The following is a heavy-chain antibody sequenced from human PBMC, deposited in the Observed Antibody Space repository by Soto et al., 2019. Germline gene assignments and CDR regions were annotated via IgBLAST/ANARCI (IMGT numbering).Heavy chain of an antibody. Sequence: QLQLQESGPGLVKPSETLSLTCTVSGVSITNTSYYWGWIRQPPGKGLEWIGTFYFSGSTFYNPSLKSRLTISVDTSKNQFSLRLSSVTAADTAVYYCARHGSYWGQGTLVAVSS. J-gene: IGHJ4*02. CDR2: FYFSGST. CDR3: ARHGSY. V-gene: IGHV4-39*01. CDR1: GVSITNTSYY.